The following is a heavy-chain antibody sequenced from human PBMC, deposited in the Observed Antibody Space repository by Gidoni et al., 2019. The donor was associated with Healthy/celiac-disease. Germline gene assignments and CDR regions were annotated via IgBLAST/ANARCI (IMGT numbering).Heavy chain of an antibody. J-gene: IGHJ6*02. CDR3: ATCRAPLPDLEPYDYYYYYYGMDV. Sequence: QVQLVQSGAEVKKPGSSVKVSCKASGGTFSSYAISWVRPAPGQGLEWMGGIIPIFGTANYAQKLQGIVTITADKSTSTAYMELSSLRSEDTAVYYCATCRAPLPDLEPYDYYYYYYGMDVWGQGTTVTVSS. CDR2: IIPIFGTA. D-gene: IGHD1-1*01. V-gene: IGHV1-69*06. CDR1: GGTFSSYA.